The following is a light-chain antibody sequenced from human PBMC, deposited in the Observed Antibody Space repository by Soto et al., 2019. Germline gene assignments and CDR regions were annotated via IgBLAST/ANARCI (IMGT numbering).Light chain of an antibody. CDR1: SSNIGSNY. V-gene: IGLV1-47*01. J-gene: IGLJ1*01. Sequence: QSVLTQPPSASGTPGQRVTISCSGSSSNIGSNYVYWYQQLPGTAPKLLIYRNNQRPSGVTNRFSGSKSGTSASLAISGLRSEDEDDYYCAAGDDSLSVFYVFGTGTKLTVL. CDR3: AAGDDSLSVFYV. CDR2: RNN.